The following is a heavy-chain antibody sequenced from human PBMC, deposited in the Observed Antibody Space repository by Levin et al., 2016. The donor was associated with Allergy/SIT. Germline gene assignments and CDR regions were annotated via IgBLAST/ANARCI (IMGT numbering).Heavy chain of an antibody. D-gene: IGHD1-1*01. CDR1: GGSFSGYY. CDR2: INHSGST. CDR3: ARGGRGSWYNSKHLYYYYGMDV. V-gene: IGHV4-34*01. Sequence: SETLSLTCAVYGGSFSGYYWSWIRQPPGKGLEWIGEINHSGSTNYNPSLKSRVTISVDTSKNQFSLKLSSVTAADTAVYYCARGGRGSWYNSKHLYYYYGMDVWGQGTTVTVSS. J-gene: IGHJ6*02.